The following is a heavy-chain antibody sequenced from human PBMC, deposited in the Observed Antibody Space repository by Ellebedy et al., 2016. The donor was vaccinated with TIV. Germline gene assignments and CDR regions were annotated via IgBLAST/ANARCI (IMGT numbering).Heavy chain of an antibody. D-gene: IGHD4-23*01. CDR3: ARDFTTWHGGGGFDI. J-gene: IGHJ3*02. Sequence: GGSLRLXCAASGFSVTSNDMSWVRQAPGKGLELVSLIYGGGTSYYAESVKGRFTISRDNFKKAIYLQMSSLTVEDTAVYYCARDFTTWHGGGGFDIWGRGTTVTVSS. CDR1: GFSVTSND. V-gene: IGHV3-53*05. CDR2: IYGGGTS.